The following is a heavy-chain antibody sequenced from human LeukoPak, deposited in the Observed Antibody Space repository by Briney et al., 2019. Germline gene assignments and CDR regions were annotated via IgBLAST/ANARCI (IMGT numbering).Heavy chain of an antibody. CDR2: ITYRGKT. D-gene: IGHD2-21*02. CDR3: GGYGGDWYSES. V-gene: IGHV4-34*10. J-gene: IGHJ4*02. CDR1: GPFETYY. Sequence: SETLSLTCAVYGPFETYYWTLVRQPPGKGLEWIGEITYRGKTNYNPSLESRLRISVDRTKQQFYLTLTSVTAADTAVYYCGGYGGDWYSESWGQGTLVTVSS.